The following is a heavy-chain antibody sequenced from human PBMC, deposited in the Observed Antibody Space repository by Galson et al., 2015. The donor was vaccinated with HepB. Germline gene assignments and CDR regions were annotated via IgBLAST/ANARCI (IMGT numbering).Heavy chain of an antibody. D-gene: IGHD4/OR15-4a*01. CDR2: ISSSSIII. J-gene: IGHJ4*02. Sequence: SLRLSCAASGFTFSTYAMSWVRQAPGKGLEWVSYISSSSIIIYYADSVKGRFTISRDNAKNSLYLQVNSLRAEDTAVYYCARARRMVANDFWGQGTLVTV. V-gene: IGHV3-48*01. CDR3: ARARRMVANDF. CDR1: GFTFSTYA.